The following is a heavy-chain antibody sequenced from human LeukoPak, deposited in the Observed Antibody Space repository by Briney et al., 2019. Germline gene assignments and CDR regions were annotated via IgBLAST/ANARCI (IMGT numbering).Heavy chain of an antibody. CDR1: GYTFTGYY. CDR2: INPNSGGT. CDR3: ARAYGSGSAKYYYYYYYMDV. J-gene: IGHJ6*03. V-gene: IGHV1-2*02. Sequence: ASVKVSCKASGYTFTGYYMHWVRQAPGQGLEWMGWINPNSGGTNYAQKFQGRVTMTRDTSISTAYMELSRLRSDDTAVYYCARAYGSGSAKYYYYYYYMDVWGKGTTVTVSS. D-gene: IGHD3-10*01.